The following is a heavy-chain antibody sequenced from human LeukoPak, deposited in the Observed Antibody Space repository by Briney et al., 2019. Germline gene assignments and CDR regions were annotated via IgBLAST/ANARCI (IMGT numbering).Heavy chain of an antibody. CDR1: GGTFSSYA. CDR3: AKDRKFGAAAGVLAPDY. J-gene: IGHJ4*02. Sequence: ASVKVSCKASGGTFSSYAISWVRQAPGQGLEWMGGIIPICGTANYAQKFQGRVTITADESTSTAYMELSSLRAEDTAVYYCAKDRKFGAAAGVLAPDYWGQGTLVTVSS. CDR2: IIPICGTA. D-gene: IGHD6-13*01. V-gene: IGHV1-69*13.